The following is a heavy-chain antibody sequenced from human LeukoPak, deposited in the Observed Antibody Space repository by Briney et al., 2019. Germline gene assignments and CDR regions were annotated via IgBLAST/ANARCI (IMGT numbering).Heavy chain of an antibody. J-gene: IGHJ4*02. CDR2: INHNGST. Sequence: SETLSLTCAVYGGSFSDYYWNWIRQPPGKGLEWIGEINHNGSTNYNPSLKSRVTISLDTPKNQFSLTLSSVTAADTAVYYCARDNGGPVDYWGQGTLVTVSS. CDR3: ARDNGGPVDY. CDR1: GGSFSDYY. V-gene: IGHV4-34*01. D-gene: IGHD1-1*01.